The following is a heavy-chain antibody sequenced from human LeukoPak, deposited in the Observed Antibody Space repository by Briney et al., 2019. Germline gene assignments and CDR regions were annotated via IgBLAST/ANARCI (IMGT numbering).Heavy chain of an antibody. CDR2: ISGSGGST. Sequence: PGGSLRLSCAASGFTFSSYAMSWVRQAPGKGLEWVSAISGSGGSTYYADSVKGRFTISRDNSKNTLYLQMNSLRAEDTAVYYCAKDAAEYDDSSGYYYNDYWGQGTLVTVSS. J-gene: IGHJ4*02. D-gene: IGHD3-22*01. V-gene: IGHV3-23*01. CDR1: GFTFSSYA. CDR3: AKDAAEYDDSSGYYYNDY.